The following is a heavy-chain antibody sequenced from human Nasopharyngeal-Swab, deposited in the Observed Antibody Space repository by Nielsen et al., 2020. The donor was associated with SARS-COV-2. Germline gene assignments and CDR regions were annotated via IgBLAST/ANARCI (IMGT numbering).Heavy chain of an antibody. Sequence: WIHQPPGKGLEWIGYIYYSGSTYYNPSLKSRVTISVDTSKNQLSLKLSSVTAADTAVYYCARGRVQLWFDPILFDAFDIWGQGTMVTVSS. J-gene: IGHJ3*02. CDR3: ARGRVQLWFDPILFDAFDI. D-gene: IGHD5-18*01. CDR2: IYYSGST. V-gene: IGHV4-31*02.